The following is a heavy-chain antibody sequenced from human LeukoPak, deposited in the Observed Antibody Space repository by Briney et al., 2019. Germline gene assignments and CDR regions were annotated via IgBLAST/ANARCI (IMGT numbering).Heavy chain of an antibody. Sequence: GGSLRLSCAASGFTFSSYAMSWVRQAPGKGLEWVSVISGSGGSAYYADSVKGRFTISRDNSKNTLYLQMNSLRAEDTAVYYCAIRPSSYGMDVWGQGTTVTVSS. J-gene: IGHJ6*02. CDR1: GFTFSSYA. D-gene: IGHD6-6*01. V-gene: IGHV3-23*01. CDR3: AIRPSSYGMDV. CDR2: ISGSGGSA.